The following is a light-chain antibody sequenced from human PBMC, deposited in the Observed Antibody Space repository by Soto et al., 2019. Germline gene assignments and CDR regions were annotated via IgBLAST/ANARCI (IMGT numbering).Light chain of an antibody. Sequence: EVVLAQSAGTLSLSPGERATLSCRASQSVNSNSLAWYQQKPGQAPRVFIYGASTRATGIPDRFSGSGSGTDFTLTISRLEPEDFAVYYCQQQGRSWITFGQGTRLENK. CDR1: QSVNSNS. V-gene: IGKV3-20*01. CDR2: GAS. CDR3: QQQGRSWIT. J-gene: IGKJ5*01.